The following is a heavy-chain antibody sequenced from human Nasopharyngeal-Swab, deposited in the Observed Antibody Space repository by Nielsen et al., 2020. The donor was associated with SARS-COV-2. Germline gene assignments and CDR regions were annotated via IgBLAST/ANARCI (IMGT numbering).Heavy chain of an antibody. D-gene: IGHD2-15*01. Sequence: GASLKISCSASGFTFSSYTMHWVRQAPGKGLEHVSAISGNGGSTYYADSVKGRFTISRDNSKNTLNLQMSSLRAEDTAVYYCVKDRGAHSVVVVAASWGQGTLVTVSS. CDR3: VKDRGAHSVVVVAAS. CDR2: ISGNGGST. V-gene: IGHV3-64D*06. J-gene: IGHJ4*02. CDR1: GFTFSSYT.